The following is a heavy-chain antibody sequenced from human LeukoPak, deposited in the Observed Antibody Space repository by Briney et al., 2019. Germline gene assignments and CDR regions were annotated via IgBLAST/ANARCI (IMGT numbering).Heavy chain of an antibody. J-gene: IGHJ4*02. CDR3: AIMHGYYDGSGYWVQ. V-gene: IGHV3-23*01. Sequence: PGGSLGLSCAASGFTFSSYGMSWVRQAPGKGLEWVSFITTSGATTSYADSVKGRFTISRDNPRNTLYMQMNSLRDEDTALYYCAIMHGYYDGSGYWVQWGQGTLVTVSS. CDR1: GFTFSSYG. CDR2: ITTSGATT. D-gene: IGHD3-22*01.